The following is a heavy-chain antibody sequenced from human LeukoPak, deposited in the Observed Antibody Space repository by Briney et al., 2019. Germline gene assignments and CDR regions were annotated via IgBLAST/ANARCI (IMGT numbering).Heavy chain of an antibody. D-gene: IGHD6-19*01. V-gene: IGHV3-30*18. J-gene: IGHJ4*02. Sequence: PGGSLRLSCEASGFIFSSYGFHWVRQAPGKGLEWVTLISYDGRNQYYGQSVKGRFTISRDNSKNTLYLQMNSLRAEDTAVYYCAKDSLYIAVAGNFDYWGQGTLVTVSS. CDR1: GFIFSSYG. CDR2: ISYDGRNQ. CDR3: AKDSLYIAVAGNFDY.